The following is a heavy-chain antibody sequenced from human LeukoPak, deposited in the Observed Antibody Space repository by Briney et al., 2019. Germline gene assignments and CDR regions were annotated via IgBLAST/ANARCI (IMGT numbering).Heavy chain of an antibody. V-gene: IGHV3-74*01. Sequence: GGSLRLSCAASGFTFSSYCMHWVRQAPGKGLVWVSRINSDGSSTSYADSVKGRFTISRDNAKNTLYLQMNSLRAEDTAVYYCARSSGYDKRGLDYWGQGTLVTVSS. CDR3: ARSSGYDKRGLDY. CDR1: GFTFSSYC. D-gene: IGHD5-12*01. CDR2: INSDGSST. J-gene: IGHJ4*02.